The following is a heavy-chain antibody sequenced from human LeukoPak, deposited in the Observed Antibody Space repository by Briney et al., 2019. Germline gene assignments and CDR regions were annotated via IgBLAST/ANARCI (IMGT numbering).Heavy chain of an antibody. Sequence: ASVKVSCKASGYTFTGYYMHWVRQAPGQGLEWMGWINPKSGGTYYPQKFQGRVTMTRDTSISTAYVELSGLTSDDTAVYYCVPTGDKWYCFDYWGQGTLVTVFS. CDR1: GYTFTGYY. J-gene: IGHJ4*02. CDR2: INPKSGGT. V-gene: IGHV1-2*02. CDR3: VPTGDKWYCFDY. D-gene: IGHD7-27*01.